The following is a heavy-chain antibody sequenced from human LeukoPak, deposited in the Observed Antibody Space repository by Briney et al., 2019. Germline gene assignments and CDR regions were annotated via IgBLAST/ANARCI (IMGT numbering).Heavy chain of an antibody. Sequence: PSETLSLTCVVSGYSISSGYYWGWLRQPAGGGLGGLRRINHSGGTYYNPSLKSRVTISVDTSKNQVSPKKSSLTAANTAMSYCAGVPYCSSTSCYSPYYLDYWGQGTLVTVSS. CDR3: AGVPYCSSTSCYSPYYLDY. CDR1: GYSISSGYY. V-gene: IGHV4-38-2*01. D-gene: IGHD2-2*01. J-gene: IGHJ4*02. CDR2: INHSGGT.